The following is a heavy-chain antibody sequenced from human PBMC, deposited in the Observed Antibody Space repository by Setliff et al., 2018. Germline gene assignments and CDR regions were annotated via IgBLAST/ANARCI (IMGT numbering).Heavy chain of an antibody. Sequence: GGSLRLSCAAAGFSFSDYYMSWVRQAPGKGLEWISKISGSGITIYYADSVRGRFTISRDNAKNSLYLQMNSLRVEDTAFFYCAGVGPSQGIAVATYFFDYWGQGTLVTVSS. D-gene: IGHD6-19*01. CDR2: ISGSGITI. V-gene: IGHV3-11*01. CDR1: GFSFSDYY. CDR3: AGVGPSQGIAVATYFFDY. J-gene: IGHJ4*02.